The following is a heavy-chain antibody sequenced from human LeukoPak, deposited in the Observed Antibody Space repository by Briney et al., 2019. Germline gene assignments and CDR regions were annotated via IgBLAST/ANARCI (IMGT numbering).Heavy chain of an antibody. V-gene: IGHV3-33*01. J-gene: IGHJ3*02. CDR3: ARDDLVLDENGFDM. CDR2: IGSDGRNK. CDR1: GFTFSSYG. D-gene: IGHD2-21*01. Sequence: PGGSLRLSCEASGFTFSSYGIHWVRQSPAKGLEWAAVIGSDGRNKFYADSVAGRFSVSRDNFKNTLFLQMNSLRAEDTGVYFCARDDLVLDENGFDMWGRGTMVTVSS.